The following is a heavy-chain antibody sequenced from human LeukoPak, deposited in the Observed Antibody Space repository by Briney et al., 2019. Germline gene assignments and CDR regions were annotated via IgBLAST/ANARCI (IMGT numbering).Heavy chain of an antibody. CDR1: GGSISSGGYY. V-gene: IGHV4-30-4*08. CDR3: ARGAEAGYYDSSALDY. Sequence: SETLSLTCTVSGGSISSGGYYWSWIRQHPGKGLEWTGNIYYSGSTYYNPSLKSRVTISVDTSKNQFSLKLSSVTAADTAVYYCARGAEAGYYDSSALDYWGQGTLVTVSS. D-gene: IGHD3-22*01. CDR2: IYYSGST. J-gene: IGHJ4*02.